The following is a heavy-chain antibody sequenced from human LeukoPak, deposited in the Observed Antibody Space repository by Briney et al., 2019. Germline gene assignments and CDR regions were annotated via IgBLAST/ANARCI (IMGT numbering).Heavy chain of an antibody. D-gene: IGHD1-1*01. Sequence: GESLKISCKGSGYIFTTYWIGWVRQMPGKGLEWMGIIYPGDSDTRYSPSFQGQVTISADKSITTAYLQWSSLKASDTAMYYCARGLLHWNDEGAFDMWGQGTMVAVSS. CDR3: ARGLLHWNDEGAFDM. J-gene: IGHJ3*02. CDR1: GYIFTTYW. V-gene: IGHV5-51*01. CDR2: IYPGDSDT.